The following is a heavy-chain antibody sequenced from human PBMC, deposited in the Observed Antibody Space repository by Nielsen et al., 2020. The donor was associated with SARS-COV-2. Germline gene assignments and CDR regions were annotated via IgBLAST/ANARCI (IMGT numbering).Heavy chain of an antibody. D-gene: IGHD2/OR15-2a*01. J-gene: IGHJ6*03. Sequence: GGSLRLSCSASGFTFSSYTMNCVRQAPGKGLECISSISGTGTIYYADSVKGRFTISRDNAKNSLYLQMNSLRAEDTAVYYCARDRIVTIPLARYYYYMDVWGKGTTVTVSS. CDR3: ARDRIVTIPLARYYYYMDV. CDR1: GFTFSSYT. CDR2: ISGTGTI. V-gene: IGHV3-48*01.